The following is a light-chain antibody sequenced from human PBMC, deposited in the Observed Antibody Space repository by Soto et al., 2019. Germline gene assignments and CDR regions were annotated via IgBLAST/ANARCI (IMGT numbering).Light chain of an antibody. CDR2: GAS. CDR3: QQYGSSPQMCT. Sequence: EVVLTQSPATLSLSPGEGATLSCRASQSIGNYLAWYQQKTGQAPRLLIYGASSRATGIPDRFSGSGSGTDFTLTISRLEPEDFAVYYCQQYGSSPQMCTFGQGTKLESK. J-gene: IGKJ2*02. CDR1: QSIGNY. V-gene: IGKV3-20*01.